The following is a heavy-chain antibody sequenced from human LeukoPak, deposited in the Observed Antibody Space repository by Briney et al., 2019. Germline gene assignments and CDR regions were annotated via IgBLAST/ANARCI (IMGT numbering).Heavy chain of an antibody. D-gene: IGHD3-9*01. Sequence: SETLSLTCTVSGGSISSGGYYWSWIRQHPGKGLEWIGYIYYSGSTYYNPSLKSRVTISVDTSKNQFSLKLSSVIAADTAVYYCASGNDILTGYYAYWGQGTLVTVSS. J-gene: IGHJ4*02. V-gene: IGHV4-31*03. CDR2: IYYSGST. CDR3: ASGNDILTGYYAY. CDR1: GGSISSGGYY.